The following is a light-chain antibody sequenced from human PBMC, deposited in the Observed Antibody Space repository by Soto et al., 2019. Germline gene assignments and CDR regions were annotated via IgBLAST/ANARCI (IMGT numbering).Light chain of an antibody. CDR3: QQRSDWPLT. CDR2: DAS. Sequence: EIVLTQSPATLSLSPGERATLSCRASQSVSSYFAWYQQRPGQAPRLLIYDASNRATGIPARFSGSGSGTEFPPPNRSLEPEGFAVYYCQQRSDWPLTFGQGTKVEIK. V-gene: IGKV3-11*01. J-gene: IGKJ1*01. CDR1: QSVSSY.